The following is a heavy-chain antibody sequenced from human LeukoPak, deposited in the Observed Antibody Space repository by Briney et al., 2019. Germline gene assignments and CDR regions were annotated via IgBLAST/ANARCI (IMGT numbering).Heavy chain of an antibody. J-gene: IGHJ4*02. Sequence: GRSLRLSCAASRFTLSSYAMHWVRQAPGKGREWVAVVSDDGINKYYADSVKGRFTISRDNSKNTQYLQIKTLRAEHTSLYYCARDDIPEYAKQFDYWGQGTLVTVSS. CDR1: RFTLSSYA. V-gene: IGHV3-30-3*01. D-gene: IGHD2-2*01. CDR3: ARDDIPEYAKQFDY. CDR2: VSDDGINK.